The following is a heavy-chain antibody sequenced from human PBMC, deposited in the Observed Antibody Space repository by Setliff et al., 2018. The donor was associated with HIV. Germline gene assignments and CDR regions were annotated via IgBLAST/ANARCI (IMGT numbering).Heavy chain of an antibody. V-gene: IGHV1-2*05. CDR1: GYSFTGYY. Sequence: ASVKVSCKASGYSFTGYYVKWVRQAPGQGLEWMGRINPNSGGQNYAQKFQGRVTMTRDTSISTAYMELSRLTSDDTGVYFCARDSRWTTGDYYYYNYMDVWGKGTTVTVSS. D-gene: IGHD1-1*01. J-gene: IGHJ6*03. CDR3: ARDSRWTTGDYYYYNYMDV. CDR2: INPNSGGQ.